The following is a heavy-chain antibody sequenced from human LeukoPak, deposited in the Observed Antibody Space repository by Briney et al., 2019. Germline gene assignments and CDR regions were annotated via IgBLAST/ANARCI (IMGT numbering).Heavy chain of an antibody. CDR3: ARGGDGYNYWFDP. V-gene: IGHV4-59*01. J-gene: IGHJ5*02. CDR2: IYYSGST. D-gene: IGHD5-24*01. Sequence: SETLSLTCTVSGGSISSYYWSWIPQPPGKGLEWIGYIYYSGSTNYNPSLKSRVTISVDTSKNQFSLKLSSVTAADTAVCYCARGGDGYNYWFDPWGQGTLVTVSS. CDR1: GGSISSYY.